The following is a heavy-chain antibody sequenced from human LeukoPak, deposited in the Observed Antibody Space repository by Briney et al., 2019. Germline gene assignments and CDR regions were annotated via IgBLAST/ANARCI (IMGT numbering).Heavy chain of an antibody. V-gene: IGHV3-74*01. J-gene: IGHJ4*02. D-gene: IGHD1-26*01. CDR3: TGDRSYANDY. CDR2: ISSDGSST. Sequence: GGSLRLSCAASGFTFSSYWMHWVRQAPGKGLVWVSRISSDGSSTSYADSVKGRFTISRDNAKNTLYLQTNSLRAEDTAVYYCTGDRSYANDYWGQGTLVTVSS. CDR1: GFTFSSYW.